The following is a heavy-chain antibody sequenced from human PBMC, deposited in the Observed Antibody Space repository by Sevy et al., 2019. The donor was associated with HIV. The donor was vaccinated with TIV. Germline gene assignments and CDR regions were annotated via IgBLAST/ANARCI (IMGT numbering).Heavy chain of an antibody. CDR1: GFTFNDYT. CDR3: AKDSSSWYGVFYFDY. V-gene: IGHV3-43*01. J-gene: IGHJ4*02. Sequence: GGSLRLSCAASGFTFNDYTTHWVRQAPGKGLEWVSLISWDGGSTYYADSVKGRFTISRDNTKNSLYLQMNSLRTEDTALYYCAKDSSSWYGVFYFDYWGQGTLVTVSS. D-gene: IGHD6-13*01. CDR2: ISWDGGST.